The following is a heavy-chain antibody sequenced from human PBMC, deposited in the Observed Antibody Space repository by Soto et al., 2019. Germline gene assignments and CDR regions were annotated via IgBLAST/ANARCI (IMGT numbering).Heavy chain of an antibody. D-gene: IGHD3-22*01. CDR3: ARESSGYYYMEGYYYGMDV. CDR1: GSSIRSNS. Sequence: SETLSLTCTVPGSSIRSNSWSWILLTTGKGLVWIGDIYYSGSANYNPSRKSRLTISGETSKKQFTLKLSSVTAADTDVYYCARESSGYYYMEGYYYGMDVWGQGTTVTVSS. CDR2: IYYSGSA. J-gene: IGHJ6*02. V-gene: IGHV4-59*12.